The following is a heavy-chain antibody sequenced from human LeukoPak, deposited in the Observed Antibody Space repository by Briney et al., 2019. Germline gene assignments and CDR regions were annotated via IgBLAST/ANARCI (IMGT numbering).Heavy chain of an antibody. J-gene: IGHJ4*02. D-gene: IGHD5-24*01. CDR2: IYYSGST. V-gene: IGHV4-39*02. Sequence: SETLSLTCTVSGGSISSSSYYWGWIRQPPGKGLVWIGSIYYSGSTYYNPSLKSRVTISVDTSKNQFSLKLSSVTAADTAVYYCARDDGGWLQFFDYWGQRTLVTVSS. CDR1: GGSISSSSYY. CDR3: ARDDGGWLQFFDY.